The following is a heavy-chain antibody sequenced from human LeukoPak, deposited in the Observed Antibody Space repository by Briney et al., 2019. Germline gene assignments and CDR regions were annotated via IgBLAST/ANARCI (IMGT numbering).Heavy chain of an antibody. Sequence: SETLSLTCTVSGASITSYYWSWIRQPPGKGLEWIGYIYYSGSTNYNPSLKSRVTISVDTSKNQFSLKLSSVTAADTAVYYCARYCSGGSCYSSAFDIWGQGTMVTVSS. CDR3: ARYCSGGSCYSSAFDI. CDR2: IYYSGST. V-gene: IGHV4-59*01. CDR1: GASITSYY. D-gene: IGHD2-15*01. J-gene: IGHJ3*02.